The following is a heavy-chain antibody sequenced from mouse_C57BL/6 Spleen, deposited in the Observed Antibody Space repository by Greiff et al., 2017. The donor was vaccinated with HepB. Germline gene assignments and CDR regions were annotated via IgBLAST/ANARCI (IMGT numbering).Heavy chain of an antibody. Sequence: VQLQQPGAELVRPGSSVKLSCKASGYTFTSYWMDWVKQRPGQGLEWIGNIYPSDSETHYNQKFKDKATLTVDKSSSTAYMQLSSLTSEDSAVYYCAKGGDYDGSSFAYWGQGTLVTVSA. D-gene: IGHD2-3*01. CDR1: GYTFTSYW. CDR2: IYPSDSET. CDR3: AKGGDYDGSSFAY. J-gene: IGHJ3*01. V-gene: IGHV1-61*01.